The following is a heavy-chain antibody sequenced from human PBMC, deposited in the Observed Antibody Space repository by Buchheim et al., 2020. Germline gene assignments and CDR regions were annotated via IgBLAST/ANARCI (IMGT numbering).Heavy chain of an antibody. CDR2: IWYDGSNK. V-gene: IGHV3-33*01. CDR1: GFTFSSYG. D-gene: IGHD1-7*01. Sequence: QVQLVESGGGVVHPGRSLRPSCAASGFTFSSYGMHWVRQAPGKGLEWVAVIWYDGSNKYYADSVKGRFTISRDNSKNTLYLQMNSLRAEDTAVYYCSRAFDGYNWNYVPSYCGQGAL. CDR3: SRAFDGYNWNYVPSY. J-gene: IGHJ4*02.